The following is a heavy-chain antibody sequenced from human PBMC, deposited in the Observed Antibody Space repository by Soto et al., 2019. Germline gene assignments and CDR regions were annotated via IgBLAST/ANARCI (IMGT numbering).Heavy chain of an antibody. CDR1: GGSISSGGYY. D-gene: IGHD7-27*01. CDR2: IYYSGST. J-gene: IGHJ2*01. Sequence: QVQLQESGPGQAKSSQTLSLTCTVSGGSISSGGYYWSWIRQHPGKALEWIGYIYYSGSTYYNPSLKSRVTISVDTSKNQFSLKLSSVTAADTAVYYCARDKLGMAWYFDLWGRGTLVTVSS. V-gene: IGHV4-31*03. CDR3: ARDKLGMAWYFDL.